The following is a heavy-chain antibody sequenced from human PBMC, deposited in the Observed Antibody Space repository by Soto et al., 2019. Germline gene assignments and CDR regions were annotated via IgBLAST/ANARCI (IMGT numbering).Heavy chain of an antibody. CDR2: IIPIFGTA. CDR3: ARERVPAAMSEEGPGYYFDY. Sequence: SVKVSCKASGGTFSSYAISWVRQAPGQGLEWMGGIIPIFGTANYAQKFQGRVTITADESTSTAYMELSSLRSEDTAVYYCARERVPAAMSEEGPGYYFDYWGQGTLVTVSS. D-gene: IGHD2-2*01. J-gene: IGHJ4*02. CDR1: GGTFSSYA. V-gene: IGHV1-69*13.